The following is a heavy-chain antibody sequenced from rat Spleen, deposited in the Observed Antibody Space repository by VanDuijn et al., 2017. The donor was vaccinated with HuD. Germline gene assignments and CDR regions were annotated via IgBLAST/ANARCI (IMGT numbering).Heavy chain of an antibody. CDR1: GFTFSDYY. Sequence: EVQLVESDGGLVQPGRSLKLSCAASGFTFSDYYMAWVRQGPTQGLEWVATIRYDGSSTYYRDSVKGRFTISRDNAKSTLYLQMDSLRSEDTATYYCARLAMGITDYFDYWGQGVMVTVSS. CDR3: ARLAMGITDYFDY. D-gene: IGHD1-9*01. CDR2: IRYDGSST. J-gene: IGHJ2*01. V-gene: IGHV5-29*01.